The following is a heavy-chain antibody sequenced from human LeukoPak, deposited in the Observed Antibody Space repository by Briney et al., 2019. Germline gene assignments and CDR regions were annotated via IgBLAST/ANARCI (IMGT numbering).Heavy chain of an antibody. J-gene: IGHJ4*02. CDR2: IKQDGSDK. CDR3: ATVGYCSSTSCYESEGVDY. D-gene: IGHD2-2*01. CDR1: EFTFSSYN. Sequence: PGGSLRLSCAASEFTFSSYNMNWVRQAPGKGLEWVGNIKQDGSDKNYMDSVKGRFTISRDNTKNSVYLQMSSLRAEDTAVYYCATVGYCSSTSCYESEGVDYWGQGTLVTVSS. V-gene: IGHV3-7*01.